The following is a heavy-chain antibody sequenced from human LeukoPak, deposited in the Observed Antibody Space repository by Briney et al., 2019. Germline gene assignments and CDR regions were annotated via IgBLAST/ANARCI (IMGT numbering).Heavy chain of an antibody. D-gene: IGHD3-3*01. CDR3: ARDLSGYSDYYLDY. CDR2: MNPNTGNT. V-gene: IGHV1-8*01. Sequence: GASVKVSCKASGYTFTSYDINWVRQATGQGLEWMGWMNPNTGNTGFAQKFQGRVTMTIDTSISTAYLELSSLRPEDTAVYYCARDLSGYSDYYLDYWGQGTLVTVSS. J-gene: IGHJ4*02. CDR1: GYTFTSYD.